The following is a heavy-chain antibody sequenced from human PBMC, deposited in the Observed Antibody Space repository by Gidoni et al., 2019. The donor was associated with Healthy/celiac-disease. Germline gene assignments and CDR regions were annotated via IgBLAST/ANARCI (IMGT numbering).Heavy chain of an antibody. CDR3: ARVEGGSSPLKDAFDI. CDR1: GYPLTGYY. Sequence: QVQLVQSGAEVKKPGASVTVSCKASGYPLTGYYMHWVRQAPGQGLEWMGWINPNSGGTNYAQRFQGWVTMTRDTSISTAYMELSRLRSDDTAVYYCARVEGGSSPLKDAFDIWGQGTMVTVSS. CDR2: INPNSGGT. V-gene: IGHV1-2*04. D-gene: IGHD3-16*01. J-gene: IGHJ3*02.